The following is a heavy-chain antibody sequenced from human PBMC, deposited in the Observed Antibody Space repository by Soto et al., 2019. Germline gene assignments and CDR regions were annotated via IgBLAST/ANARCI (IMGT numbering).Heavy chain of an antibody. CDR3: AREYRSGPDAFDI. Sequence: GGSLRLSCAASGFTVSSNYMSWVRQAPGKGLEWVSVIYSGGSTYYADSVKGRFTISRDNSKNTLYLQMNSLRAEDTAVYYCAREYRSGPDAFDIWGQGTMVTVS. V-gene: IGHV3-66*01. J-gene: IGHJ3*02. D-gene: IGHD3-16*02. CDR2: IYSGGST. CDR1: GFTVSSNY.